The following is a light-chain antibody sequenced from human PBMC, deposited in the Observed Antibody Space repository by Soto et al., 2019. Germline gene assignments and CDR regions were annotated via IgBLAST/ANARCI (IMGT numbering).Light chain of an antibody. J-gene: IGLJ3*02. V-gene: IGLV2-8*01. CDR3: SSFVACNTYWV. Sequence: QSALTQPPSASGSPGRSVTLSCTGTSSDVGGYEYVYWFQQHPGKAPKLIIYEFPKRHSGVPDRFSAYKSGNTSSLTVSGLQAEDEAEYYCSSFVACNTYWVFGGGTNLTVL. CDR2: EFP. CDR1: SSDVGGYEY.